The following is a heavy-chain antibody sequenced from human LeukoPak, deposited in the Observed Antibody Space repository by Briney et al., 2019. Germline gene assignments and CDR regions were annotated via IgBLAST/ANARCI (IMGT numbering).Heavy chain of an antibody. Sequence: SVKVSCKASGGTFSSYAISWVRQAPGQGLEWMGRIIPILGIANYAQKFQGRVTITADKSTSTAYMELSSLRSEDTAVYYCAGTVCSGGSCYFSPQHMFDYWGQGTLVTVSS. V-gene: IGHV1-69*04. CDR1: GGTFSSYA. CDR2: IIPILGIA. J-gene: IGHJ4*02. CDR3: AGTVCSGGSCYFSPQHMFDY. D-gene: IGHD2-15*01.